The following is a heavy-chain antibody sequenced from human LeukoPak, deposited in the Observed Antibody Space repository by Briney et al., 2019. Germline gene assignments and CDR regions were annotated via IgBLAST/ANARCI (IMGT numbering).Heavy chain of an antibody. CDR2: IYYSGST. D-gene: IGHD3-22*01. Sequence: PSETLSLTCTVSGGSISSYYWSWIRQPPGKGLEWIGYIYYSGSTNYNLSLKSRVTISVDTSKNQFSLKLSSVTAADTAVYYCARGRTKLSYYYDSSGYYYDYWGQGTLVTVSS. CDR3: ARGRTKLSYYYDSSGYYYDY. J-gene: IGHJ4*02. CDR1: GGSISSYY. V-gene: IGHV4-59*01.